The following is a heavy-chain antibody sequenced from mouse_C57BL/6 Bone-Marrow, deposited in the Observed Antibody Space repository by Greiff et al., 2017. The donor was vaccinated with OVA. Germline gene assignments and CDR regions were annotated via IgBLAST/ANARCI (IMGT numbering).Heavy chain of an antibody. CDR1: GFTFSSYT. Sequence: EVKLMESGGGLVKPGGSLKLSCAASGFTFSSYTMSWVRQTPETRLEWVATISGGGGNTYYPDSVKGRFTISRDNAKNTLYLQMSSLRSEDTALYYCARHNYGSSYVFDYWGQGTTLTVSS. CDR2: ISGGGGNT. V-gene: IGHV5-9*01. D-gene: IGHD1-1*01. CDR3: ARHNYGSSYVFDY. J-gene: IGHJ2*01.